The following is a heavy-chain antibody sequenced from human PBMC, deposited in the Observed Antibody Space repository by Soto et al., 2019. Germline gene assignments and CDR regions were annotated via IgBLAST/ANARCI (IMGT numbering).Heavy chain of an antibody. D-gene: IGHD6-19*01. CDR3: ARDLTEQWLVEPYYFDY. Sequence: GASVKVSCKASGFTFTSSAVQWVRQARGQRLEWIGWIVVGSGNTNYAQKFQERVTMTTDTSTSTAYMELRSLRSDDTAVYYCARDLTEQWLVEPYYFDYWGQGTLVTVSS. J-gene: IGHJ4*02. CDR1: GFTFTSSA. V-gene: IGHV1-58*01. CDR2: IVVGSGNT.